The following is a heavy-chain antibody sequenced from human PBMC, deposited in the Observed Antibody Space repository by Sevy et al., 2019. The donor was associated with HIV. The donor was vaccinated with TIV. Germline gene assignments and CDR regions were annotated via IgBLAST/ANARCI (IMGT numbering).Heavy chain of an antibody. Sequence: SETLSLTCTVSGYSINRNTYWGWIRQPPGKGLEWLGSVHHGGSTYYNPSLKSRVTISTDTSKNQFSLKLNSVTAADAAVYFCARGSSNYYDSGSHYKTNVAGSAWFDPRGQGTLVTVSS. CDR1: GYSINRNTY. V-gene: IGHV4-38-2*02. D-gene: IGHD3-10*01. CDR2: VHHGGST. CDR3: ARGSSNYYDSGSHYKTNVAGSAWFDP. J-gene: IGHJ5*02.